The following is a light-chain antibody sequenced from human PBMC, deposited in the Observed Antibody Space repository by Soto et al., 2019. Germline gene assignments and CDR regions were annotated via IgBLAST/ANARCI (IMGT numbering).Light chain of an antibody. J-gene: IGLJ1*01. Sequence: QSVLTQPASVSGSPGQSITISCTGTSSDGGGYNYVSWYQQHPGKAPKLMIYSVTNRPSGVSSRFSGAKAVNTASLTISGLQAEDEADYSCSSYTSSSTLFGTGTKGTVL. CDR2: SVT. CDR3: SSYTSSSTL. V-gene: IGLV2-14*01. CDR1: SSDGGGYNY.